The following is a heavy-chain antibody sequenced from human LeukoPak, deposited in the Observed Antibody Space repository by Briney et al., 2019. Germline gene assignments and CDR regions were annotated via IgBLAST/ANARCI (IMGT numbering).Heavy chain of an antibody. CDR2: INPNSGGT. V-gene: IGHV1-2*02. J-gene: IGHJ2*01. D-gene: IGHD3-22*01. Sequence: ASVKVSCKASGYTFTGYYMHWVRQAPGQGLEWMGWINPNSGGTNYAQKFQGRVTMTRDTSISTAYMELSRLRPNDTAVYYCARETYYYDSSGYYFWYFDLWGRGTLVTVSS. CDR3: ARETYYYDSSGYYFWYFDL. CDR1: GYTFTGYY.